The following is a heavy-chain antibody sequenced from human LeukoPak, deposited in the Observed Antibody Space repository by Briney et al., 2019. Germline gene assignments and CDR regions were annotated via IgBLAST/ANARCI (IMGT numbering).Heavy chain of an antibody. CDR2: SGDTGST. CDR3: AKLIGRFSVY. J-gene: IGHJ4*02. CDR1: GFTFRSYA. V-gene: IGHV3-23*01. D-gene: IGHD2-8*01. Sequence: PGGSQRLSCVASGFTFRSYAMIWVRQAPGKGLEWVSSSGDTGSTYYTDSVKGRFTISRDKSKNTLFLQMDSLRAEDTAVYYCAKLIGRFSVYWGQGTLVTVSS.